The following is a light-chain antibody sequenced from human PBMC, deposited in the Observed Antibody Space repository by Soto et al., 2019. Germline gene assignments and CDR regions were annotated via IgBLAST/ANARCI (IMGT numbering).Light chain of an antibody. J-gene: IGLJ1*01. CDR2: EVS. Sequence: QSALTQPASVSGSAGQSITISCTGTSNDVCGYNYVSCYQHHPGKAPKLMIYEVSDRPSGVSNRFSGSKSGNTASLTISGIQAEDEADYYCSSYTGSNIRYVFGTGTKVTVL. CDR1: SNDVCGYNY. V-gene: IGLV2-14*01. CDR3: SSYTGSNIRYV.